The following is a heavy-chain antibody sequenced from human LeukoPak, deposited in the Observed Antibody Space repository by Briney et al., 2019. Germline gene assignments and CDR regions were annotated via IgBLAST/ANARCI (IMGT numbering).Heavy chain of an antibody. V-gene: IGHV3-49*03. CDR2: SRSRAHGGTT. D-gene: IGHD2-2*01. CDR1: GFTFGENA. J-gene: IGHJ6*03. Sequence: GGSLRLSCTAFGFTFGENAMIWFRQSPGKGLEWVSLSRSRAHGGTTEYAASVMGRFTKSRDDSKNIAYLQMNSLEAEDTAVYYCSRVERSSINNYYYYMAVWGKGTSVTVSS. CDR3: SRVERSSINNYYYYMAV.